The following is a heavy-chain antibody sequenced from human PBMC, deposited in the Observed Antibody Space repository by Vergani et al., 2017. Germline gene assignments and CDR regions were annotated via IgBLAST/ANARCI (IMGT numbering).Heavy chain of an antibody. CDR2: IYYSGST. CDR1: GGSISGADYY. V-gene: IGHV4-30-4*08. Sequence: QVQLQESGPGLVKPSQTLSLTCTVSGGSISGADYYWSWIRQSPGKGLEWIGYIYYSGSTYYNPSLKSRVSISIDTSKNQFSLKLSSVTAADTAVYYCASSWEIHIMDFDYWGQGTLVTVSS. CDR3: ASSWEIHIMDFDY. J-gene: IGHJ4*02. D-gene: IGHD1-26*01.